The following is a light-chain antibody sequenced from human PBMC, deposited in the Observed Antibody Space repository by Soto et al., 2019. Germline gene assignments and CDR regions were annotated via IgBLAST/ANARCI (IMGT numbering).Light chain of an antibody. Sequence: EIVLTQSAGTLSLSPGERATLSCRASQSVSSNYIAWYQQKPGQAPRLLIYGASSRATGIPDRFSGSGSGTDFTLTISKQEPEDFAVYYCQQYGSSPRTFGQGTKVEIK. CDR2: GAS. CDR3: QQYGSSPRT. V-gene: IGKV3-20*01. J-gene: IGKJ1*01. CDR1: QSVSSNY.